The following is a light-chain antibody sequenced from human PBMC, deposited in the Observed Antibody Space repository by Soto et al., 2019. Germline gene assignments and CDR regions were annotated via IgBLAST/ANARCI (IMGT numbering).Light chain of an antibody. CDR2: DAS. J-gene: IGKJ5*01. CDR3: QQRTNWRIT. V-gene: IGKV3-11*01. Sequence: EVVITQSPATLSVSPGERVTLSCRASQSVYVNVDWYEQKPGQAPRILIYDASTRPTGITAGFSGSGSGTEFTLTISSLEPEEFVVYYCQQRTNWRITFGQGTRLEI. CDR1: QSVYVN.